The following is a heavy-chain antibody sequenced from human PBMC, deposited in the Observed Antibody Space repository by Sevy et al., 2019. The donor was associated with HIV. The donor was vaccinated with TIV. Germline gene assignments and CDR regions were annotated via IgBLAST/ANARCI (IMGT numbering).Heavy chain of an antibody. V-gene: IGHV1-2*02. J-gene: IGHJ4*02. CDR1: GYTFTGYY. CDR3: ARARAYDYVWGSYRYTTGLVDY. CDR2: INPNSGGT. Sequence: ASVKVSCKASGYTFTGYYMHWVRQAPGQGLEWMGWINPNSGGTNYAQKFQGRVIMTRDTSISTAYMELSRLRSDDTAVYYCARARAYDYVWGSYRYTTGLVDYWGQGTLVTVSS. D-gene: IGHD3-16*02.